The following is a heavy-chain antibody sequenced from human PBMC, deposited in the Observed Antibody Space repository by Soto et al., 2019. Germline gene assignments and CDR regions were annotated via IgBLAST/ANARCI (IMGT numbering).Heavy chain of an antibody. D-gene: IGHD2-2*01. V-gene: IGHV3-23*01. CDR2: VSGGGPNT. CDR3: ARSKLYCSGSSCYVFDY. J-gene: IGHJ4*02. CDR1: GFTFNNYA. Sequence: EVQVLQSGGGLLQPGESLRLSCAASGFTFNNYAMSWVRQAPGKGLEWVSTVSGGGPNTYYGDSVKGLFTVSRDNSKNTVYLQMSSLRAEDTAIYYCARSKLYCSGSSCYVFDYWGQGALVTVSS.